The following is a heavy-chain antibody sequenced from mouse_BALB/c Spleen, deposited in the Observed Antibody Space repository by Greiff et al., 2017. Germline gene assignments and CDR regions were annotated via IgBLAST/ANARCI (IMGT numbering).Heavy chain of an antibody. CDR3: TRTYYGPYYAMDY. Sequence: EVKVEESGGGLVQPGGSMKLSCVASGFTFSNYWMNWVRQSPEKGLEWVAEIRLKSNNYATHYAESVKGRFTISRDDSKSSVYLQMNNLRAEDTGIYYCTRTYYGPYYAMDYWGQGTSVTVSS. J-gene: IGHJ4*01. CDR1: GFTFSNYW. D-gene: IGHD1-2*01. CDR2: IRLKSNNYAT. V-gene: IGHV6-6*02.